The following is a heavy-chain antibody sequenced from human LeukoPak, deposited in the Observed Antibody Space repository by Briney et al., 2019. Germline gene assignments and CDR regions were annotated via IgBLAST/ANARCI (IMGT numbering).Heavy chain of an antibody. D-gene: IGHD3-22*01. Sequence: GESLKISCKGSGYSFISYWIGWVRPMPGKGLEWMGIIYPGDSDTRYSPSFQGQVTISADKSISTAYLQWSSLKASDTAMYYCARSSYYYDSSGYSFDYWGQGTLVTVSS. CDR2: IYPGDSDT. J-gene: IGHJ4*02. V-gene: IGHV5-51*01. CDR3: ARSSYYYDSSGYSFDY. CDR1: GYSFISYW.